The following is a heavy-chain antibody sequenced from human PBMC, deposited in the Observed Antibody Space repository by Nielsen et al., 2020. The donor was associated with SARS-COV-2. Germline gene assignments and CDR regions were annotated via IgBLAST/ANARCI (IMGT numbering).Heavy chain of an antibody. CDR2: IIPIFGTA. V-gene: IGHV1-69*13. Sequence: SVKVSCKASGGTFSSYAISWVRQAPGQGLEWMGGIIPIFGTANYAQKFQGRATITADESTSTAYMELSSLRSEDTAVYYCARTPYSSSGRYDYWGQGTLVTVSS. CDR3: ARTPYSSSGRYDY. J-gene: IGHJ4*02. CDR1: GGTFSSYA. D-gene: IGHD6-6*01.